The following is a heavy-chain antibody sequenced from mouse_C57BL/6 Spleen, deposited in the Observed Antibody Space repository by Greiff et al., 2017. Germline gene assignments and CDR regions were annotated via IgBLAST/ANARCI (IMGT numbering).Heavy chain of an antibody. Sequence: EVQLVESGEGLVKPGGSLKLSCAASGFTSSSYAMSWVRQTPEKRLEWVAYISSGGDYIYYADTVKGRFTISRDNARNTLYLQMSSLKSEDTAMYYCTRVGSNDAMDYWGQGTSVTVSS. D-gene: IGHD2-5*01. V-gene: IGHV5-9-1*02. J-gene: IGHJ4*01. CDR2: ISSGGDYI. CDR1: GFTSSSYA. CDR3: TRVGSNDAMDY.